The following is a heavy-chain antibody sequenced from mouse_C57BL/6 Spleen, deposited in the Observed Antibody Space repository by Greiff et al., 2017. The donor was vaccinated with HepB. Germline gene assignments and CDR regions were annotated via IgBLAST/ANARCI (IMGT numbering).Heavy chain of an antibody. J-gene: IGHJ3*01. D-gene: IGHD2-4*01. CDR1: GFSLTSYG. V-gene: IGHV2-6*01. CDR2: IWGVGST. CDR3: ASLDYDYGFAY. Sequence: QVQLKESGPGLVAPSQSLSITCTVSGFSLTSYGVDWVRQSPGKGLEWLGVIWGVGSTNYNSALKSILSISTDNSKCQVFLKMNRLQTNDTAMYYCASLDYDYGFAYWGQGTLVTVSA.